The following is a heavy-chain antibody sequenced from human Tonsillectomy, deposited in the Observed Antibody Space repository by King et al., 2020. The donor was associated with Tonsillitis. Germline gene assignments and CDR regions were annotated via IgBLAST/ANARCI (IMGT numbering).Heavy chain of an antibody. J-gene: IGHJ6*02. CDR1: GFTFSYYG. CDR3: AKDPTAHAAYYYYAMDV. Sequence: VQLVESGGGLVQPGGSLRLSCAASGFTFSYYGMSWVRQAPGKGLEWVSVIVVTVVATYSAGSGRARSTLSRDNSKNTLYLKMKSRRAEDTAVKYCAKDPTAHAAYYYYAMDVWGQGTTVTVSS. CDR2: IVVTVVAT. V-gene: IGHV3-23*04.